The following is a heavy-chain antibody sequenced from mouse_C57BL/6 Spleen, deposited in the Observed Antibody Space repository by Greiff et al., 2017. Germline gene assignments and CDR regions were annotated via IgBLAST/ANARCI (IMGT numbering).Heavy chain of an antibody. Sequence: VQLQQPGAELVKPGASVKLSCKASGYTFTSYWMHWVKQRPGRGLAWIGRIDPNSGGTTYNEKFKSKATLTVDKPSSTAYLQISSLTSEDTATYYCARTRGTTVVAQAMDYWGQGTSVTVSS. J-gene: IGHJ4*01. D-gene: IGHD1-1*01. CDR3: ARTRGTTVVAQAMDY. CDR2: IDPNSGGT. CDR1: GYTFTSYW. V-gene: IGHV1-72*01.